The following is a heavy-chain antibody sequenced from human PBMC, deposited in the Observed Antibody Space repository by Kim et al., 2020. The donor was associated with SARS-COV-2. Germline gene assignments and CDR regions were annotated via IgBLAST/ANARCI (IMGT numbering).Heavy chain of an antibody. CDR3: ARGGSGYLNWFDP. V-gene: IGHV4-31*02. D-gene: IGHD3-22*01. Sequence: SNPSLKSRVTISVDTSKNQFSLKLSSVTAADTAVYYCARGGSGYLNWFDPWGQGTLVTVSS. J-gene: IGHJ5*02.